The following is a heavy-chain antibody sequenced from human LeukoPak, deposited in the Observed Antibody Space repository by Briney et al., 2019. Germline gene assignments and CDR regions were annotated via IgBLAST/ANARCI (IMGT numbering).Heavy chain of an antibody. CDR3: ARDPLWLGEDDAFDI. V-gene: IGHV4-31*03. CDR2: IYYSGST. J-gene: IGHJ3*02. D-gene: IGHD3-10*01. CDR1: GGSISSGGYY. Sequence: SQTLSLTCTVSGGSISSGGYYWSWIRQHPGKSLEWIGYIYYSGSTYYNPSLKSRVTISVDTSKNQFSLKLSSVTAADTAVYYCARDPLWLGEDDAFDIWGQGTMVTVCS.